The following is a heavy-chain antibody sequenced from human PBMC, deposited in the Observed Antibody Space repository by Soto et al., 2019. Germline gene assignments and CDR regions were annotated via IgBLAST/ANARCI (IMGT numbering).Heavy chain of an antibody. V-gene: IGHV3-9*01. CDR3: AKDNAEYSYGEFDY. CDR1: GFTFDDYA. J-gene: IGHJ4*02. CDR2: ISWNSGSI. D-gene: IGHD5-18*01. Sequence: EVQLVESGGGLVQPGRSLRLSCAASGFTFDDYAMHWVRQAPGKGLEWVSGISWNSGSIGYADSVKGRFTISRDNAKNSLYLQMNSLRAEDKALYYCAKDNAEYSYGEFDYWGQGTLVTVSS.